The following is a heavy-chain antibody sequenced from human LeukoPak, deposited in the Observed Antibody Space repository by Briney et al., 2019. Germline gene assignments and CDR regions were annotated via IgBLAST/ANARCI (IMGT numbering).Heavy chain of an antibody. CDR2: IIPILGIA. J-gene: IGHJ4*02. CDR3: ARSPGGFGPADYFDY. CDR1: GYTFTSYY. D-gene: IGHD3-10*01. V-gene: IGHV1-69*02. Sequence: ASVKVSCKASGYTFTSYYMHWVRQAPGQGLEWMGRIIPILGIANYAQKFQGRVTITADKSTSTAYMELSSLRSEDTAVYYCARSPGGFGPADYFDYWGQGTLVTVSS.